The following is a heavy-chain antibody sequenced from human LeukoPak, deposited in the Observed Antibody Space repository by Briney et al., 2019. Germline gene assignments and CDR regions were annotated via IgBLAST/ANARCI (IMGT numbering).Heavy chain of an antibody. CDR3: ATFRDFHDY. J-gene: IGHJ4*02. Sequence: GGSLRLSCAPSGFTFGSHWMSWVRQAPGKGLEWVSAISGSGGSTYYADSVKGRFTISRDNSKNTLYLQMNSLRAEDTAVYYCATFRDFHDYWGQGTLVTVSS. CDR2: ISGSGGST. D-gene: IGHD3-16*01. V-gene: IGHV3-23*01. CDR1: GFTFGSHW.